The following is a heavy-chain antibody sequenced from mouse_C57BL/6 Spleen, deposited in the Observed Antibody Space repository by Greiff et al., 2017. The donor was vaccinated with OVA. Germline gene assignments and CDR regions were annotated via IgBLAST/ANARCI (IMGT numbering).Heavy chain of an antibody. CDR1: GYTFTSYW. Sequence: QVHVKQSGAELVRPGTSVKLSCKASGYTFTSYWMHWVKQRPGQGLEWIGVIDPSDSYTNYNQKFKGKATLTVDTSPSTAYMQLSSLTSEDSAVYYCAELTDDYWGQGTTLTVSS. CDR2: IDPSDSYT. CDR3: AELTDDY. D-gene: IGHD4-1*01. J-gene: IGHJ2*01. V-gene: IGHV1-59*01.